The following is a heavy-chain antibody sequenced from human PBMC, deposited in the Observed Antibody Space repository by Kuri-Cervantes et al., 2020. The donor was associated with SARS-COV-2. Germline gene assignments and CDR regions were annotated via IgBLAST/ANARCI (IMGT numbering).Heavy chain of an antibody. J-gene: IGHJ4*02. V-gene: IGHV3-49*04. CDR2: IRSKAYGGTT. CDR3: TGPTYSSSWYSSDWGKY. D-gene: IGHD6-13*01. Sequence: GGSLRLSCTASGFTFGDYAMSWVRQAPGKGLEWVGFIRSKAYGGTTEYAASVKGRFIISRDDSKSIAYLQMNSLKTEDTAVYYCTGPTYSSSWYSSDWGKYWGQGTLVTVSS. CDR1: GFTFGDYA.